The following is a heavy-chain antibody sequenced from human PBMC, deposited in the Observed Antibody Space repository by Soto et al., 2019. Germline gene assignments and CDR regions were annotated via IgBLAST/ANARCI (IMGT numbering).Heavy chain of an antibody. CDR1: GYTFSNYD. D-gene: IGHD3-10*01. CDR2: VNPNNGDT. J-gene: IGHJ4*02. CDR3: AKVSRKGSAIDFDY. V-gene: IGHV1-8*01. Sequence: QVQLVQSGAELKKPGASVKVSCKASGYTFSNYDMNWVRQATGQGAEWIGWVNPNNGDTGYAQKFQGRVTLTTDISTPPAYMELTSLRSEDTAIYYSAKVSRKGSAIDFDYWGQGTLITVSS.